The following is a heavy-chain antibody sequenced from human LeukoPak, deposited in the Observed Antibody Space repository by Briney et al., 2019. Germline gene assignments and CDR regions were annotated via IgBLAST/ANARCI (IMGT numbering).Heavy chain of an antibody. D-gene: IGHD2-21*01. J-gene: IGHJ2*01. CDR3: AKNLLGSEAYSWYFDL. V-gene: IGHV3-21*01. CDR1: GFTFSSYS. CDR2: ISDTGIYI. Sequence: GGSLRLSCAASGFTFSSYSMNWVRQAPGKGLEWVSSISDTGIYIYYADSVKGRFTISRDNAKNSLYLQMNSLRAEDTAVYYCAKNLLGSEAYSWYFDLWGRGTLVTVSS.